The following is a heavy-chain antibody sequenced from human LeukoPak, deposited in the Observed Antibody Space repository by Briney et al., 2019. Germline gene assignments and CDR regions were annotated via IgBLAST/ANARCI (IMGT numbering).Heavy chain of an antibody. J-gene: IGHJ6*02. Sequence: GGSLRLSCAASGFTFSSYAMHWVRQAPGKGLEWVAVISYDGSNKYYADSVKGRFTISRDNSKNTLYLQMNSLRAEDTAVYYCARGVQVTIFGVVIGYGMDVWGQGTTVTVSS. V-gene: IGHV3-30-3*01. CDR3: ARGVQVTIFGVVIGYGMDV. CDR1: GFTFSSYA. CDR2: ISYDGSNK. D-gene: IGHD3-3*01.